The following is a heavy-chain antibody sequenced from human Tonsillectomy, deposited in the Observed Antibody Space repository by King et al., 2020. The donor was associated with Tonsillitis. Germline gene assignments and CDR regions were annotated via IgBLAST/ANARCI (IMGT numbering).Heavy chain of an antibody. V-gene: IGHV3-21*01. CDR2: ISSSSDYI. CDR3: ARDLREYSYGWITQTLYSFDY. CDR1: GFTFSTYS. Sequence: VQLVESGGGLVKPGGSLRLSCAASGFTFSTYSMSWVRQAPGKGLEWVSSISSSSDYIYYADSVKGRFTISRDNAKNSLYLQMNSLRAEDTAVYYCARDLREYSYGWITQTLYSFDYWGQGTLVTVSS. D-gene: IGHD5-18*01. J-gene: IGHJ4*02.